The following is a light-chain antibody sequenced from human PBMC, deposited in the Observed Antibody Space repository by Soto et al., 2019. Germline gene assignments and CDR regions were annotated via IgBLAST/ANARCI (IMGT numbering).Light chain of an antibody. V-gene: IGKV1-39*01. CDR1: QSISSY. CDR3: QQSYSTPRGT. CDR2: AAS. J-gene: IGKJ2*02. Sequence: DIQMTQSPSSLSASVGDRVTITCRASQSISSYLNWYQQKPGKAPKLLIYAASRVQSGVPSRFSGSGSGTDFTLTISSLQPEEFATYYCQQSYSTPRGTFGQGTKLEIK.